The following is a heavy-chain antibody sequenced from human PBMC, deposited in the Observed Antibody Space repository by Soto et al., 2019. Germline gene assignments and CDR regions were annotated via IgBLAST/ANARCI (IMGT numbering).Heavy chain of an antibody. CDR2: VTGSGGQI. J-gene: IGHJ5*02. Sequence: PGGSLRLSCAASGFTISTYAMTWVRQAPGKGLECVSGVTGSGGQIHYADSVKGRITISKDNSKNTLYLQMSILSAEDTALYYCAKDGVYNDGLCFMDSWGQGTLVTVSS. V-gene: IGHV3-23*01. D-gene: IGHD1-1*01. CDR3: AKDGVYNDGLCFMDS. CDR1: GFTISTYA.